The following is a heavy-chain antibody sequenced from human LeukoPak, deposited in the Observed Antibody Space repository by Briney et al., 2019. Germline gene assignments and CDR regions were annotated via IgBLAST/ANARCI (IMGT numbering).Heavy chain of an antibody. CDR3: ARDHSSDSRDY. D-gene: IGHD3-22*01. CDR1: GGTYSSYA. CDR2: IIPILGIA. V-gene: IGHV1-69*04. J-gene: IGHJ4*02. Sequence: SVKVSCKASGGTYSSYAISWVRQAPGQGLEWLGRIIPILGIANYAQKFQGRVTITADKSTSTAYVELRSLRSDDTAVYYCARDHSSDSRDYWGQGTLVTVSS.